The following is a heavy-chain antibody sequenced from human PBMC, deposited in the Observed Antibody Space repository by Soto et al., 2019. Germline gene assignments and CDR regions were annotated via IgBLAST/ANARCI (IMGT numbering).Heavy chain of an antibody. CDR1: GGSISSGAYY. D-gene: IGHD3-16*01. CDR3: ARVGLRLGDYFDY. V-gene: IGHV4-31*03. CDR2: IYYSGNT. Sequence: QVQLQESGPGLVKPSQTLSLTCTVSGGSISSGAYYWSWIRQHPGKGLEWIGYIYYSGNTYYNPSLKSRITISVDPSKNQFSLKLSSVTAADPAVYYCARVGLRLGDYFDYWGQGTLVSVSS. J-gene: IGHJ4*02.